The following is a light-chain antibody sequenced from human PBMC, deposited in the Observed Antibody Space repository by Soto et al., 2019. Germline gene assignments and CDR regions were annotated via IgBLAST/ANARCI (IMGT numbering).Light chain of an antibody. CDR3: QQYGLSPYS. J-gene: IGKJ2*03. V-gene: IGKV3-11*01. CDR2: DAS. CDR1: QSVSTY. Sequence: PGERATLSCRASQSVSTYLAWYQQKPGQAPRLLIYDASNRATGIPARFSGSGSGTDFTLTISSLEPEDFAVYYCQQYGLSPYSFGQGTKVDIK.